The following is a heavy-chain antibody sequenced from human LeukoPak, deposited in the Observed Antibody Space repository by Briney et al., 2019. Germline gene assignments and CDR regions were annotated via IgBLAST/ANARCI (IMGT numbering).Heavy chain of an antibody. Sequence: GGSLRLSCAASGFTFSSYAMSWVRQAPGKGLEWVSAISGSGGSTYYADSVKGRFTISRDNSKNTLYLQMNSLRAEDTAVYYCTRPGDYDNSYYYMDVWGKGTTVTVSS. V-gene: IGHV3-23*01. J-gene: IGHJ6*03. CDR3: TRPGDYDNSYYYMDV. CDR2: ISGSGGST. D-gene: IGHD4-17*01. CDR1: GFTFSSYA.